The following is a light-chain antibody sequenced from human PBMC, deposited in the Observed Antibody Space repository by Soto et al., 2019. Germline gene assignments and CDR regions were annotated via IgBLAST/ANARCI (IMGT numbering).Light chain of an antibody. V-gene: IGKV3-11*01. CDR2: DAS. J-gene: IGKJ4*01. Sequence: EIVLTQSPATLSLSPGERATLSCRASQSVTISLAWYQQKPGQAPRLLIYDASNRATGIPARFSGSGSGTDFTLTISNLEPEDFAVYYCQQRSNWPPLTFGGGTKVEIK. CDR3: QQRSNWPPLT. CDR1: QSVTIS.